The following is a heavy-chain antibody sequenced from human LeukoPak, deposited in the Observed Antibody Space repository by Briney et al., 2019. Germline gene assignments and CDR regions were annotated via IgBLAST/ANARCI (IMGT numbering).Heavy chain of an antibody. V-gene: IGHV3-7*03. Sequence: GGSLRLSCVASGFSISSHWMSWVRQAPGKGLEWVASLKEDVSARNLVDSVKGRFTISTDNAKNPLNLQMNSLRAEDTAVYYCAKHVTMIRDAFDIWGQGTMVTVSS. CDR2: LKEDVSAR. CDR3: AKHVTMIRDAFDI. D-gene: IGHD3-22*01. J-gene: IGHJ3*02. CDR1: GFSISSHW.